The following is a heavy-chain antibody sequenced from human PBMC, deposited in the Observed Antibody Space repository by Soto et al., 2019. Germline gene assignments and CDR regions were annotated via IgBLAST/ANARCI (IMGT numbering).Heavy chain of an antibody. V-gene: IGHV3-30*18. CDR1: GFTFSSYG. Sequence: QVQLVESGGGVVQPGRSLRLSCAASGFTFSSYGMHWVRQAPGKGLEWVAIISSDGDHKAYADSVKGRFTVSRDNSKNTLYVQMNSLRPDDTAIYYCGKPTLGGGYSFGPLLSWGQGTLVTVSS. D-gene: IGHD5-18*01. J-gene: IGHJ5*02. CDR3: GKPTLGGGYSFGPLLS. CDR2: ISSDGDHK.